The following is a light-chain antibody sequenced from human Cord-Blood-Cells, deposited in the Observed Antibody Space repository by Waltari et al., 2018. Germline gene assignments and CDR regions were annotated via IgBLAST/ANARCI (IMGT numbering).Light chain of an antibody. CDR1: QSVLYSSNNKNY. CDR3: QQYYSTPWT. CDR2: WAA. V-gene: IGKV4-1*01. J-gene: IGKJ1*01. Sequence: DIVMTQSPDSLAVSLGERATINCKSSQSVLYSSNNKNYLAWYQQKPGQPPKLLIYWAATREIGVPYRFSGRGSGTDFTLTIRSLQAEDGAVYYCQQYYSTPWTFGQGTKVEIK.